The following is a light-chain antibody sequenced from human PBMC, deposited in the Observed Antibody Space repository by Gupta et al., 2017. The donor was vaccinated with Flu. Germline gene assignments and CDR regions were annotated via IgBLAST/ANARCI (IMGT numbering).Light chain of an antibody. CDR2: KDS. CDR3: QSADSSGTWV. J-gene: IGLJ3*02. Sequence: VSVSPGQTARITCSGDALPKQYAYWYQQKPGQAPVLVIYKDSERPSGIPERFSGSSSGTTVTLTISGVQAEDEADYYCQSADSSGTWVFGGGTKLTVL. V-gene: IGLV3-25*01. CDR1: ALPKQY.